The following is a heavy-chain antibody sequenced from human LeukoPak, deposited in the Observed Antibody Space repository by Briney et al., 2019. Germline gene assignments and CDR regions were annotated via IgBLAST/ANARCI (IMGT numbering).Heavy chain of an antibody. CDR1: GFTFSSYS. Sequence: GGSLRLSCAASGFTFSSYSMNWVRQAPGKGLEWVSSISSSSSYIYYADSVKGRFTISRDNAKNSLYLQMNSLRAEDTAVYYCARDSGRMATLYGKEAFDIWGQGTMVTVSS. D-gene: IGHD5-24*01. J-gene: IGHJ3*02. V-gene: IGHV3-21*01. CDR2: ISSSSSYI. CDR3: ARDSGRMATLYGKEAFDI.